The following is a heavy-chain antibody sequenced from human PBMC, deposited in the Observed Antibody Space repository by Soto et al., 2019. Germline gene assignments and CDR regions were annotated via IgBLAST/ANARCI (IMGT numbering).Heavy chain of an antibody. CDR2: ISGSGGST. J-gene: IGHJ4*02. CDR3: AKDSWPKKGWLPDY. Sequence: HPGWSLRLSCASSVFTFISYAMSWVRQAPGKGLEWVSAISGSGGSTYYADSVKGRFTISRDNSKNTLYLQMNSLRAEDTAVYYCAKDSWPKKGWLPDYWGQGTLVTVSS. CDR1: VFTFISYA. V-gene: IGHV3-23*01. D-gene: IGHD3-22*01.